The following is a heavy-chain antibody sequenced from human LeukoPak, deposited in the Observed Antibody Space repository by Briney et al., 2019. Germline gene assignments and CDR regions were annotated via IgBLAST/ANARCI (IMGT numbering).Heavy chain of an antibody. V-gene: IGHV3-30-3*01. CDR1: GFTFSSYA. Sequence: GGSLRLSCAASGFTFSSYAMHWVRQAPGKGLEWVAVISYDGSNKYYADSVKGRFTISRDNSKNTLYLQMNSLRAEDMAVYYCARDPYGSGMIDYWGQGTLVAVSS. D-gene: IGHD3-10*01. CDR2: ISYDGSNK. CDR3: ARDPYGSGMIDY. J-gene: IGHJ4*02.